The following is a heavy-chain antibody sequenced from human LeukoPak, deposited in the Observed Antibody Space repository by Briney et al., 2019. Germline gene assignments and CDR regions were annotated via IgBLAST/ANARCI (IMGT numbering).Heavy chain of an antibody. CDR2: ISDSGGST. CDR1: GFTFSSYA. CDR3: AKDLDSGWYVWDY. J-gene: IGHJ4*02. D-gene: IGHD6-19*01. V-gene: IGHV3-23*01. Sequence: PGGSLRLSCAVSGFTFSSYAMSWVRQAPGKGLEWVSGISDSGGSTYYADSVKGRFTISRDNSKNTLSLQMNSLRAEDTAVYYCAKDLDSGWYVWDYWGQGTLVTVSS.